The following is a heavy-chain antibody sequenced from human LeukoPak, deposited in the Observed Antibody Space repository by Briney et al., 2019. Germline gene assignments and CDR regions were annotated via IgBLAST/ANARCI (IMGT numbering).Heavy chain of an antibody. J-gene: IGHJ3*02. Sequence: AASVKVSCKASGGTFSSYAISWVRQAPGQGLEWMGGIIPIFGTANYAQKFQGRVTITADESTSTAYMELSSLGSEDTAVYYCARGSEMATITGDAFYIWGQGTMVTVSS. V-gene: IGHV1-69*13. CDR1: GGTFSSYA. D-gene: IGHD5-24*01. CDR2: IIPIFGTA. CDR3: ARGSEMATITGDAFYI.